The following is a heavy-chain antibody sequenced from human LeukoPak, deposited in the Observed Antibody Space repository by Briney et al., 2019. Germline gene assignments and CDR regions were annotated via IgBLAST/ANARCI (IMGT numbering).Heavy chain of an antibody. J-gene: IGHJ5*02. D-gene: IGHD3-10*01. Sequence: IPSQTLSLTCTVSGGSISSGSYYWSWIRQPAGKGLEWIGRIYTSGSTNYNPSLKSRVTISVDTSKNQFSLKLSSVTAADTAVYYCARDRGNGSGRFNWFDPWGQGTLVTVSS. CDR1: GGSISSGSYY. V-gene: IGHV4-61*02. CDR2: IYTSGST. CDR3: ARDRGNGSGRFNWFDP.